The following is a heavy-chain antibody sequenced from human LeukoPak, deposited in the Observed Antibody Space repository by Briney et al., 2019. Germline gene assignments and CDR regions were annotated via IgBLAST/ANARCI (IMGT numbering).Heavy chain of an antibody. CDR1: GGSISSGGYY. Sequence: SETLSLTCTVSGGSISSGGYYWSWIRQHPGKGLEWIGYIYYSGSTYYNPSLKSRVTISVDTSKNQFSLKLSSVTAADTAVYYCARSGAKLIRYYYYGMDVWGQGTTVTVSS. CDR3: ARSGAKLIRYYYYGMDV. J-gene: IGHJ6*02. V-gene: IGHV4-31*03. CDR2: IYYSGST. D-gene: IGHD1-26*01.